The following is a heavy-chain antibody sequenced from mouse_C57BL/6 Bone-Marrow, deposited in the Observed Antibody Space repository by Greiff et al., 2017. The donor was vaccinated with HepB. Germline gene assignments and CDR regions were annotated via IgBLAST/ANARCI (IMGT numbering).Heavy chain of an antibody. J-gene: IGHJ3*01. CDR2: ISNLAYSI. CDR3: ASLWSLAY. Sequence: DVQLVESGGGLVQPGGSLKLSCAASGFTFSDYGMAWVRQAPRKGPEWVAFISNLAYSIYYADTVTGRFTISRENAKNTLYLEMSSLRSEDTAMYYCASLWSLAYWGQGTLVTVSA. D-gene: IGHD1-1*02. V-gene: IGHV5-15*01. CDR1: GFTFSDYG.